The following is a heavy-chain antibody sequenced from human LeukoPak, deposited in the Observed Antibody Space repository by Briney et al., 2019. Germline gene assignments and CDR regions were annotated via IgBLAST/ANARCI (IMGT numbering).Heavy chain of an antibody. V-gene: IGHV4-34*01. D-gene: IGHD2-2*01. CDR1: GGSLSGYY. CDR2: INHSGST. Sequence: SETLSLTCAGYGGSLSGYYWSLIRQPPRKLLEWIGEINHSGSTNYNPSLKSRVTISVDTSKNQFSLKLSSVTAADTAVYYCARTTIVVVPAVDFDYWGQGTLVTVSS. CDR3: ARTTIVVVPAVDFDY. J-gene: IGHJ4*02.